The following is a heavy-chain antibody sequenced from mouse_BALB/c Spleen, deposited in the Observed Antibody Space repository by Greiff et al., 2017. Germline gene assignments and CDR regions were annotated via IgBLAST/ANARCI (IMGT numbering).Heavy chain of an antibody. CDR1: GYTFTSYT. D-gene: IGHD2-4*01. Sequence: QVQLKQSAAELARPGASVKMSCKASGYTFTSYTMHWVKQRPGQGLEWIGYINPSSGYTEYNQKFKDKTTLTADKSSSTAYMQLSSLTSEDSAVYYCARTRDDYEAWFAYWGQGTLVTVSA. V-gene: IGHV1-4*02. CDR3: ARTRDDYEAWFAY. CDR2: INPSSGYT. J-gene: IGHJ3*01.